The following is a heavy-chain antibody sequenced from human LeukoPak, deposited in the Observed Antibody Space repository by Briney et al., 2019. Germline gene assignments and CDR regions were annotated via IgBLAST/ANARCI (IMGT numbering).Heavy chain of an antibody. V-gene: IGHV3-53*01. CDR2: IYSGGNT. CDR1: GFTFGDYA. J-gene: IGHJ4*02. D-gene: IGHD2-15*01. CDR3: ARRAGEYSHPYDY. Sequence: GGSLRLSCTASGFTFGDYAMSWVRQAPGKGLEWVSFIYSGGNTHYSDSVKGRFTISRDNSKNTLYLQMNSLRAEDTAIYYCARRAGEYSHPYDYWGQGTLVTVSS.